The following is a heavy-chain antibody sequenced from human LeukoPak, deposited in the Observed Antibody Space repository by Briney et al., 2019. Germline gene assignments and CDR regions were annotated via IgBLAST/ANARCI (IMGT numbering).Heavy chain of an antibody. V-gene: IGHV4-4*02. CDR1: GGSISSSNW. CDR3: ARRYDSSGYYLGY. J-gene: IGHJ4*02. CDR2: IYHSGST. Sequence: SETLSLTCAVSGGSISSSNWWSWVRQPPGKGLEWIGEIYHSGSTNYNPSLKSRVTISVDKSKNQFSLKLSSVTAADTAVYYCARRYDSSGYYLGYWGQGTLATVSS. D-gene: IGHD3-22*01.